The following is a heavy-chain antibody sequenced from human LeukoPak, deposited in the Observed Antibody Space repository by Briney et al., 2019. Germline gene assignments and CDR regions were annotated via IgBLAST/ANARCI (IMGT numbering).Heavy chain of an antibody. D-gene: IGHD3-22*01. CDR2: IIPIFGTA. CDR1: GGTFSSYA. V-gene: IGHV1-69*13. CDR3: ARGSSKEYYYDSSGYYGAY. J-gene: IGHJ4*02. Sequence: SVEVSCKASGGTFSSYAISWVRQAPGQGLEWMGGIIPIFGTANYAQKFQGRVTITADESTSTAYMELSSLRSEDTAVYYCARGSSKEYYYDSSGYYGAYWGQGTLVTVSS.